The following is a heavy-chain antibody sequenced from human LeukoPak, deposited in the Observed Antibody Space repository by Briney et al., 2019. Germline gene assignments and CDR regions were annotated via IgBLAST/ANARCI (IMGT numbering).Heavy chain of an antibody. V-gene: IGHV4-34*01. Sequence: PSETLSLTCAVYGGSFSGYYWSWIRQPPGKGLEWIGEINHSGSTNYNPSLKSRVTISVDTSKNQFSLRLSSVTAADTAVYYCARARRSSDSSPPHEYYYYYMDVWGKGTTVTVSS. CDR2: INHSGST. J-gene: IGHJ6*03. D-gene: IGHD3-22*01. CDR1: GGSFSGYY. CDR3: ARARRSSDSSPPHEYYYYYMDV.